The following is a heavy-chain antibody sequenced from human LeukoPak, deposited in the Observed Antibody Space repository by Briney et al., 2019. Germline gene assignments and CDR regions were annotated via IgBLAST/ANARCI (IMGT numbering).Heavy chain of an antibody. J-gene: IGHJ3*02. D-gene: IGHD2-2*01. CDR3: AKGAGYCSSTSCSPDAFDI. V-gene: IGHV3-23*01. CDR1: GFTFSSYA. CDR2: ISSTGGST. Sequence: GGSLRLSCAGSGFTFSSYAMSWVRQAPGKGLEWVSVISSTGGSTFYADSVKGRFTISRDNSKNTLYLQMNSLRAEDTAVYYCAKGAGYCSSTSCSPDAFDIWGQGTMVTVSS.